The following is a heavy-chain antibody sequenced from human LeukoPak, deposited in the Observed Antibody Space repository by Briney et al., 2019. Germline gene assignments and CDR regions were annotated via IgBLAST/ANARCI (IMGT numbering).Heavy chain of an antibody. V-gene: IGHV3-23*01. J-gene: IGHJ4*02. CDR2: ISESGSGT. CDR3: AKDIAQGYTFGTIDQDY. CDR1: RLPFSSYA. Sequence: GGSLRLSCAASRLPFSSYAMCWVRQAPGKGLEWVSAISESGSGTYYADSVKGRFTISRDNSRNTLSLQMYSLRVEDTAVYYCAKDIAQGYTFGTIDQDYWGQGTLVTVSS. D-gene: IGHD5-18*01.